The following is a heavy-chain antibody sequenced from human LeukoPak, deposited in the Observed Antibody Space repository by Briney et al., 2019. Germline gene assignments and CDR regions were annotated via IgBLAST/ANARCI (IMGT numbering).Heavy chain of an antibody. V-gene: IGHV1-69*06. CDR3: ARERPCSSGWYAY. CDR1: GGTFSSYA. Sequence: ASVKVSCKASGGTFSSYAISWVRQAPGQGLEWMGGIIPIFGTANYAQKFQGRVTITADKSTSTAYMELSSLRSEDTAVYYCARERPCSSGWYAYWGQGTLVTVSS. D-gene: IGHD6-19*01. CDR2: IIPIFGTA. J-gene: IGHJ4*02.